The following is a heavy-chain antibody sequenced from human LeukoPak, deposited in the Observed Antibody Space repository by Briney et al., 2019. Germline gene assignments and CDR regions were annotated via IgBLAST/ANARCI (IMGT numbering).Heavy chain of an antibody. Sequence: GGSLRLSCAASGFTFSSYSMNWVRQAPGKGLEWVSYISSSSTIYYADSVKGRFTISRDNAKNSLYLQMNSLRAEDTAVYYCASGSYYYDSSGYYSHYWGQGTLVTVSS. V-gene: IGHV3-48*01. CDR1: GFTFSSYS. D-gene: IGHD3-22*01. CDR3: ASGSYYYDSSGYYSHY. CDR2: ISSSSTI. J-gene: IGHJ4*02.